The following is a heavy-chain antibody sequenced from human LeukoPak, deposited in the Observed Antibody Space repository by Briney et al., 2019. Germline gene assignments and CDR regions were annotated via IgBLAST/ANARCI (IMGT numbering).Heavy chain of an antibody. J-gene: IGHJ2*01. D-gene: IGHD5-24*01. CDR1: GGSISSGSYY. V-gene: IGHV4-61*02. Sequence: PSETLSLTCTVSGGSISSGSYYWSWIRQPAGKGLEWIGCIFPSGSTNYNSSLKGRVTISVDTSKNQFSLKVSSVTAADTAVYYCARGRRDGYNFYWYFDLWGRGTLVTVSS. CDR3: ARGRRDGYNFYWYFDL. CDR2: IFPSGST.